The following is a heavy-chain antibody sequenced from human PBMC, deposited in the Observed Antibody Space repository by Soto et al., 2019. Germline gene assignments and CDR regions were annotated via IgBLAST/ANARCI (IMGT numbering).Heavy chain of an antibody. Sequence: ESGGGVVQPGRSLRLSCAASGFTFSSYGMHWVRQAPGKGLEWVAVISYDGSNKYYADSVKGRFTISRDNSKNTLYLQMNSLRAEDTAVYYCAASRGGDAFDIWGQGTMVTVSS. V-gene: IGHV3-30*03. CDR2: ISYDGSNK. CDR3: AASRGGDAFDI. D-gene: IGHD3-16*01. J-gene: IGHJ3*02. CDR1: GFTFSSYG.